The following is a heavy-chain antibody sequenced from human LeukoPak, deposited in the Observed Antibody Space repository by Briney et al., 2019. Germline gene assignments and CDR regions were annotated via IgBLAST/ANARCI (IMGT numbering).Heavy chain of an antibody. CDR1: GYSISSGYY. CDR2: IYHSGST. D-gene: IGHD3-10*01. V-gene: IGHV4-38-2*02. J-gene: IGHJ6*03. Sequence: SETLSLTCTVSGYSISSGYYWGWIRQPPGKGLEWIGSIYHSGSTYYNPSLKSRVTISVDTSKNQFSLKLSSVTAADTAVYYCARAKAYGSGSYRNYYYYMDVWGKGTTVTVSS. CDR3: ARAKAYGSGSYRNYYYYMDV.